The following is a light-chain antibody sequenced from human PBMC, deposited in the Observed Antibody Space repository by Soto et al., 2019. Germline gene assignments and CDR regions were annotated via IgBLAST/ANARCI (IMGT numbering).Light chain of an antibody. CDR1: ISNIGKDT. Sequence: QSVLTQPPSVSGTPGLRVNISCSGGISNIGKDTVNWYQQLPGTAPKLLMFYDDKRPSGVPDRFSGSWSGTSASLAISGRQSDDEDVYFCSTWDDSLNGWVFCGGTKVTVL. J-gene: IGLJ3*02. CDR2: YDD. CDR3: STWDDSLNGWV. V-gene: IGLV1-44*01.